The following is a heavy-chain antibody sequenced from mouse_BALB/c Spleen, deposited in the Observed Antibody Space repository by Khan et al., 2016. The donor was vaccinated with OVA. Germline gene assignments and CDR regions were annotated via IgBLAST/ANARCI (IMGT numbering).Heavy chain of an antibody. CDR1: GYSFTYYY. Sequence: EVQLQESGPELLKPGASVKISCKASGYSFTYYYIHWVKQSHGRSLEWIGYIDPFNGDTTSNQKFKDKATLTVDKSSSTAYIHLTSLTSEDSAVYSCARHGIASWFAYWGQGTLVTVSA. CDR2: IDPFNGDT. CDR3: ARHGIASWFAY. J-gene: IGHJ3*01. D-gene: IGHD4-1*01. V-gene: IGHV1S135*01.